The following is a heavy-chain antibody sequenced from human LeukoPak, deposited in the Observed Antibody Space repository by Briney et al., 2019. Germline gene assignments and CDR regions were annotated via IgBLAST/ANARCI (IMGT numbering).Heavy chain of an antibody. CDR3: ARELPREVTLDY. Sequence: GGSLRLSCAASGFTVSSNYMSWVRQAPGKGLEWVSVIYSGGSTAYADSVKGRFTISRDNAKNTLYLQMNSLRAEDTALYYCARELPREVTLDYWGQGTLVTVSS. V-gene: IGHV3-53*01. CDR2: IYSGGST. CDR1: GFTVSSNY. D-gene: IGHD2-21*02. J-gene: IGHJ4*01.